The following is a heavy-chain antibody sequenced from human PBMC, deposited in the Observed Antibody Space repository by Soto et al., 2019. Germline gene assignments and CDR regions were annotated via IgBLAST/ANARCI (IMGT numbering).Heavy chain of an antibody. CDR1: GFTFSNAW. V-gene: IGHV3-15*07. CDR2: IKSKTDGGTT. Sequence: EVQLVESGGGLVKPGGSLRLSCAASGFTFSNAWMNWVRQAPGKGLEWVGRIKSKTDGGTTDYAAPVKGRFTISRDDSKNTVYLQMNRLKTEHSAVYYCTRDGFVEWGAFDIWGQGTMVTVSS. CDR3: TRDGFVEWGAFDI. D-gene: IGHD3-3*01. J-gene: IGHJ3*02.